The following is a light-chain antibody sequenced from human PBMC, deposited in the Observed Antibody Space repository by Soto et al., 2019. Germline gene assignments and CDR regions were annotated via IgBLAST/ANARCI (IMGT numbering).Light chain of an antibody. Sequence: QSALTQPASVSGSPGQSITISCTGTSSDVGGYNYVSWYQQHPGKAPKLMIYEVSNRPSGVSNRFSGSKSGNTASLTISGLQAEAEADYYCSSYTSSSTRRFGTGTKVTV. CDR3: SSYTSSSTRR. CDR1: SSDVGGYNY. CDR2: EVS. J-gene: IGLJ1*01. V-gene: IGLV2-14*01.